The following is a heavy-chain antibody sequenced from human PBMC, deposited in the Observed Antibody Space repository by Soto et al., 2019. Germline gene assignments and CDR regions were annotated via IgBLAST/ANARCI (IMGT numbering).Heavy chain of an antibody. CDR3: AKLVLEWLLPYGMDV. CDR1: GFTFSSYS. D-gene: IGHD3-3*01. J-gene: IGHJ6*02. Sequence: PGGSLRLSCAASGFTFSSYSMNWVRQAPGKGLEWVSSISSSSSYIYYADSVKGRFTISRDNAKNSLYLQMNSLRAEDTAVYYCAKLVLEWLLPYGMDVWGQGTTVTVSS. CDR2: ISSSSSYI. V-gene: IGHV3-21*01.